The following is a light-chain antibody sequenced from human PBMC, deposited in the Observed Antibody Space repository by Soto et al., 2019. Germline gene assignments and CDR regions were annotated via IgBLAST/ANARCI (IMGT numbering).Light chain of an antibody. CDR3: QSYDSSLSASV. CDR2: DNN. J-gene: IGLJ3*02. V-gene: IGLV1-40*01. CDR1: SSNIGGGYE. Sequence: QSALTQAPSVSXXPGQRITISCAGSSSNIGGGYEVHWYQQLPGTAPKLLIYDNNHRPSGVPDRFSGSKSGTSASLAITGLQAEDEADYYCQSYDSSLSASVFGGGTKLTVL.